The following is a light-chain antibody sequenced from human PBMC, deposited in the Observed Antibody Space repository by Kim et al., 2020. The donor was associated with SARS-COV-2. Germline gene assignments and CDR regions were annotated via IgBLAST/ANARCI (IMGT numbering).Light chain of an antibody. V-gene: IGKV4-1*01. J-gene: IGKJ2*03. CDR1: HTVLYNSNNKNY. CDR3: QQYYSTPPS. CDR2: WAS. Sequence: RATLNFNARHTVLYNSNNKNYLAWYQQKPGQVPKLLIYWASIRESGVSDRFSGSGSETDFTLTISSLQAEDVAVYYCQQYYSTPPSFGQGTKLEI.